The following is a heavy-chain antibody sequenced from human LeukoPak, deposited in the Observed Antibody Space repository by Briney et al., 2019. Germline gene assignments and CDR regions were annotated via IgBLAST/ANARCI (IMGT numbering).Heavy chain of an antibody. CDR2: ISYDGSNK. V-gene: IGHV3-30*18. J-gene: IGHJ4*02. Sequence: GGSLRLSCAASGFTFSSYGVHWVRQAPGKGLEWVAVISYDGSNKYFADSVKGRFTISRDNSKNTLYLQMNSLRAEDTAVYYCAKDPQSAGFFDYWGQGTLVTVSS. D-gene: IGHD6-25*01. CDR3: AKDPQSAGFFDY. CDR1: GFTFSSYG.